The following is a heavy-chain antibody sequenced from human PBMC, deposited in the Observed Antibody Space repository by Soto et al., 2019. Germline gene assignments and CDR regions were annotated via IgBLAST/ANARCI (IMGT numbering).Heavy chain of an antibody. J-gene: IGHJ3*02. CDR2: IYYSGST. CDR1: GGSISSYY. CDR3: ARGSIIPGGDAFDI. D-gene: IGHD1-26*01. Sequence: SETLSLTCTVSGGSISSYYWSWIRQPPGKGLEWIGYIYYSGSTNYNPSLKSRVTISVDTSKNQFSLKLSSVTAADTAVYYCARGSIIPGGDAFDIWGQGTMVTVSS. V-gene: IGHV4-59*08.